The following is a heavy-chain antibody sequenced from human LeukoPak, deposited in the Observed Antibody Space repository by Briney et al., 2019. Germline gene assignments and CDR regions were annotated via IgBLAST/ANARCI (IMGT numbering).Heavy chain of an antibody. CDR1: GFTFSNYA. Sequence: GGSLRLSCAASGFTFSNYAMHWVRQAPGNGLEWVGVIFYDGSMKYYADSVKGRFTISRDNSKNTLYLQMNGLRAEDTAVYYCARDPRGPTGYDSSGRDTFDSWGQGTLVTVSS. CDR2: IFYDGSMK. V-gene: IGHV3-30*04. D-gene: IGHD3-22*01. CDR3: ARDPRGPTGYDSSGRDTFDS. J-gene: IGHJ4*02.